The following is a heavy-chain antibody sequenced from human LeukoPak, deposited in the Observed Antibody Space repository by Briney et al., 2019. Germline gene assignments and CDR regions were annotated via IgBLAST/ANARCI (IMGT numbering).Heavy chain of an antibody. D-gene: IGHD6-19*01. J-gene: IGHJ4*02. CDR2: IYTSGST. CDR1: GGSISSGSYY. CDR3: ARDRLGELAGTFDS. Sequence: SQTLSLTCTVSGGSISSGSYYWSWIRQPAGKGLEWIGRIYTSGSTNYNPSLKSRVTMSVDTSKNQFSLKLNSVTAADTAVYYCARDRLGELAGTFDSWGQGTLVAVSS. V-gene: IGHV4-61*02.